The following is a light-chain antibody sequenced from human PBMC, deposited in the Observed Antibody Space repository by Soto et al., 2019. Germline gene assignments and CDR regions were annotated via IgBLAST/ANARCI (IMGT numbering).Light chain of an antibody. V-gene: IGKV1-33*01. CDR2: DAA. CDR3: QQYDDIPPT. Sequence: DIQMTQSPSSLSASVGDRVTITCQASRDIRKYVNWYQQKPGKAPKLLIYDAAYLETGVPSRFSGSGSGTDFTFSISTLQPEDIGTYYCQQYDDIPPTFGGGTKVEIK. J-gene: IGKJ4*01. CDR1: RDIRKY.